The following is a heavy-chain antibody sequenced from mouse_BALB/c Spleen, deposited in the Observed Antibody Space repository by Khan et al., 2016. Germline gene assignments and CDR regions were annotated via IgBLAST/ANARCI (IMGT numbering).Heavy chain of an antibody. D-gene: IGHD1-1*01. CDR1: GYSFTSYY. Sequence: VQLQQSGPELMKPGASVKMSCKASGYSFTSYYMHWVKQSHGKSLEWIGYIDPFNGGTSYNQKFKGKATFTVDKSFRTVYMNISSLTFEDSAVHYCASSTPSFYAMDYWGQGTSVTVSS. J-gene: IGHJ4*01. CDR3: ASSTPSFYAMDY. V-gene: IGHV1-31*01. CDR2: IDPFNGGT.